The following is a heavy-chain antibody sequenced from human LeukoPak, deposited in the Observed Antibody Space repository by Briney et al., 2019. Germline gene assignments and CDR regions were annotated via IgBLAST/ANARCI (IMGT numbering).Heavy chain of an antibody. CDR3: AKEYYYDSSGPVDY. V-gene: IGHV3-23*01. D-gene: IGHD3-22*01. Sequence: PGGSLRLSCAASGFTFSSHAMSWVRQAPGKGLEWVSAISGSGGSTYYADSVKGRFTISRDNSKNTLYLQMNSLRAEDTAVYYCAKEYYYDSSGPVDYWGQGTLVTVSS. J-gene: IGHJ4*02. CDR2: ISGSGGST. CDR1: GFTFSSHA.